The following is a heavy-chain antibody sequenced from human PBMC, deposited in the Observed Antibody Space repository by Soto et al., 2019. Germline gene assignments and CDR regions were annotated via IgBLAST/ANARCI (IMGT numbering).Heavy chain of an antibody. D-gene: IGHD2-21*01. V-gene: IGHV1-69*08. J-gene: IGHJ6*02. Sequence: QVQLVQSGAELKKIGSSVKVSCRASGDTFSCYAVNWVRQAPGRGLEWMGRIITVLGTTDYAQNFKGRVTITAEKSTNTAYMELSSLRSEDTAVYYCARRRYCGYDCYHKHYYGMDVWGQGTTVNVAS. CDR2: IITVLGTT. CDR1: GDTFSCYA. CDR3: ARRRYCGYDCYHKHYYGMDV.